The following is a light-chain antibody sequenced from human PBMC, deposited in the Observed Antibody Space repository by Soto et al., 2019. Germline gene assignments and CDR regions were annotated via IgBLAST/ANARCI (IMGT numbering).Light chain of an antibody. J-gene: IGKJ4*01. V-gene: IGKV1-12*01. CDR2: AAS. CDR1: QGIDRW. Sequence: DIQMTQPPSSLSASVGDRVTITCLASQGIDRWLAWYQQKPGKAPKVLIYAASSLRSGVPSRFSGSGSGTDFSLTISSLQPEDLATYYCKQSKSFPLTFGGGTKVDIK. CDR3: KQSKSFPLT.